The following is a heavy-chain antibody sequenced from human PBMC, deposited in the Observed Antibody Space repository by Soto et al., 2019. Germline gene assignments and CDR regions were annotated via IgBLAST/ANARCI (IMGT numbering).Heavy chain of an antibody. J-gene: IGHJ4*02. CDR1: GGSFSGYY. V-gene: IGHV4-34*01. D-gene: IGHD6-13*01. CDR2: INHSGGT. CDR3: ARTYSSSWSPFAY. Sequence: QVQLQQWGAGLLKPSETLSLTCAVYGGSFSGYYWSWIRQPPGKGLEWIGEINHSGGTNYNPSLKRRVPISLRPSKNQFSLKLSSVTAADTAVYYCARTYSSSWSPFAYWGQGTLVTVSS.